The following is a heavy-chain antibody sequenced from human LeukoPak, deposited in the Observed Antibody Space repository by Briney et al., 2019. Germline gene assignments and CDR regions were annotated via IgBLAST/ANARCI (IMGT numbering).Heavy chain of an antibody. J-gene: IGHJ4*02. D-gene: IGHD5-18*01. CDR1: GFTFSSSG. V-gene: IGHV3-23*01. CDR2: ISANGDLT. CDR3: ARGPGYSYGWL. Sequence: PGGSLRLSCVASGFTFSSSGMSWVRQAPGKGPEWVSAISANGDLTYYADSVKGRFFISRDNSKNTLYLQMNSLRAEDTAVYYCARGPGYSYGWLWGQGTLVTVSS.